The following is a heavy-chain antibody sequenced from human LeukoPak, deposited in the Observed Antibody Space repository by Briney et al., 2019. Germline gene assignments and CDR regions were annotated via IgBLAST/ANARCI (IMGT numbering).Heavy chain of an antibody. J-gene: IGHJ1*01. CDR3: ARDFGAQRSGWFLGSFQH. Sequence: RASEKVSCKASGYTFTSYAMHWVRQAPGQRLEWMGWINAGNGNTKYSQKFQGRVTITRDTSASTAYMELSSLRSEDTAVYYCARDFGAQRSGWFLGSFQHWGQGTLVTVSS. V-gene: IGHV1-3*01. CDR2: INAGNGNT. D-gene: IGHD6-19*01. CDR1: GYTFTSYA.